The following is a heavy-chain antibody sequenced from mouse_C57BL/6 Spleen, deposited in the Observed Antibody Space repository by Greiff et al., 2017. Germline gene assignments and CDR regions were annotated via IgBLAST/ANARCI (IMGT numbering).Heavy chain of an antibody. J-gene: IGHJ4*01. CDR2: IYWDDDK. Sequence: QVQLKESGPGILQSSQTLSLTCSFSGFSLSTSGMGVSWIRQPSGKGLEWLAHIYWDDDKRYNPSLKSRLTISKDTSRNQVFLKITSVDTADTATYYCARSGGKDGYLDAMDYWGQGTSVTVSS. CDR1: GFSLSTSGMG. D-gene: IGHD2-2*01. V-gene: IGHV8-12*01. CDR3: ARSGGKDGYLDAMDY.